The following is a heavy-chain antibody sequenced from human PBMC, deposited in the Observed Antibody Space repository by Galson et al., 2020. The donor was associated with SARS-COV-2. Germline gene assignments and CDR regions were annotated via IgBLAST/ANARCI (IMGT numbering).Heavy chain of an antibody. V-gene: IGHV3-21*01. CDR1: GFPFSTYS. CDR2: ISPSSSYT. J-gene: IGHJ6*02. CDR3: ARDEGIRGYNYGRLYYGMDV. D-gene: IGHD5-18*01. Sequence: NSGGSLRLSCAASGFPFSTYSMNWARLAPGNGLEWVSSISPSSSYTYYVDSVKGRFSISRDNPRNSLYLQMNSLRAEDTAVYYCARDEGIRGYNYGRLYYGMDVWGQGTTVTVSS.